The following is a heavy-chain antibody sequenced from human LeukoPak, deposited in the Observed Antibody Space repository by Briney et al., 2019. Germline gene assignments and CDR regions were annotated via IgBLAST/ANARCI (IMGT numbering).Heavy chain of an antibody. CDR2: IYYSGST. D-gene: IGHD3-22*01. V-gene: IGHV4-39*07. Sequence: SEALSLTCTVSGGSISSSSYYWGWLRQPPGKGLEWIGSIYYSGSTYYNPSLKSRVTISVDTSKNQFSLKLSSVTAADTAVYFCARGPYSYDSSGAFDIWGQGTMVTVSS. J-gene: IGHJ3*02. CDR1: GGSISSSSYY. CDR3: ARGPYSYDSSGAFDI.